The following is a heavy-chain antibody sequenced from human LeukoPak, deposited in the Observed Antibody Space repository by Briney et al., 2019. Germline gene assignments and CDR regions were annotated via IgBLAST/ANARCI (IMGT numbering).Heavy chain of an antibody. CDR1: GFTFTSHG. CDR3: AKLLSGSYVIFDAFNV. V-gene: IGHV3-23*01. D-gene: IGHD3-16*01. CDR2: ISSSGDIT. J-gene: IGHJ3*01. Sequence: PGGSLRLSCAASGFTFTSHGMNWVRQAPGKGLERVSGISSSGDITYYADSVKGRFTISRDNSRNTLYLQMNSLRVEDTAVYYCAKLLSGSYVIFDAFNVWGQGTMVTVSS.